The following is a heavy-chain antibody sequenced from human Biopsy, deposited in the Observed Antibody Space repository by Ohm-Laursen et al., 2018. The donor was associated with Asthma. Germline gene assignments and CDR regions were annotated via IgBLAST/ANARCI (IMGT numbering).Heavy chain of an antibody. CDR2: ISVYNGNT. CDR1: DYIFPRYY. V-gene: IGHV1-18*01. J-gene: IGHJ6*02. Sequence: GASVKVSCKASDYIFPRYYISWVRQAPGQGLEWMGWISVYNGNTKVAQKLQDRVTMITDTSTSTAYMELRSLRSDDTAVYFCARAVDYSHYYGIDVWGQGTTATVSS. CDR3: ARAVDYSHYYGIDV. D-gene: IGHD3-10*01.